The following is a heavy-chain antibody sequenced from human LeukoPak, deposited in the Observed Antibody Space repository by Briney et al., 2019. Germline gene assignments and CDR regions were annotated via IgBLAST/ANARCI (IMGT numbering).Heavy chain of an antibody. CDR1: GYTFTIYA. Sequence: ASVNLSFTASGYTFTIYAINWVRHAPGQGQEWMGWMTPNSGNTGYAQKFQGRVTITRNTSISTAYMELSSLRSEETAVYYCARGRLGSSWYGGYWGQGTLVTVSS. CDR2: MTPNSGNT. CDR3: ARGRLGSSWYGGY. J-gene: IGHJ4*02. V-gene: IGHV1-8*03. D-gene: IGHD6-13*01.